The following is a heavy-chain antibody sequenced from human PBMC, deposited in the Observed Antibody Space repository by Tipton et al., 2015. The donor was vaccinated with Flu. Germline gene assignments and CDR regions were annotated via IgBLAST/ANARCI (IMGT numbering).Heavy chain of an antibody. CDR1: GFTVSSNY. CDR3: ARALYYYGSGSYQDSYYMDV. CDR2: IYSGGST. D-gene: IGHD3-10*01. Sequence: SLRLSCAASGFTVSSNYMSWVRQAPGKGLEWVSVIYSGGSTYYADSVKGRFTISRDNSKNTLYLQMNSLRAEDTAVYYCARALYYYGSGSYQDSYYMDVWGKGTTVTVSS. V-gene: IGHV3-53*01. J-gene: IGHJ6*03.